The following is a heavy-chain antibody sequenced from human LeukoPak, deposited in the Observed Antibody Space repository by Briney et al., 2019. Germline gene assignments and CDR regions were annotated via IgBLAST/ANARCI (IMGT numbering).Heavy chain of an antibody. Sequence: PGRSLRLSCAASGSTFSSYAMHWVRQAPGKGLEWVAVISYDGSNKYYADSVKGRFTISRDNSKNTLYLQMNSLRAEDTAVYYCATLNYYDSSGYWGQGTLVTVSS. V-gene: IGHV3-30-3*01. CDR3: ATLNYYDSSGY. D-gene: IGHD3-22*01. J-gene: IGHJ4*02. CDR2: ISYDGSNK. CDR1: GSTFSSYA.